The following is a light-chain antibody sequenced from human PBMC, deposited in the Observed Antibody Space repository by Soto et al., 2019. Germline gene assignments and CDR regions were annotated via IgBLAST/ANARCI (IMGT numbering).Light chain of an antibody. CDR3: QQYNNWPHT. CDR1: QSVSSK. V-gene: IGKV3-15*01. Sequence: EIVMTQSPATLSVSPGERATLSCRASQSVSSKLAWFQQKPGQAPSLLIYGVSTRATGVPVRFSGSGSGTEFTLPVNSLQSEDFAVYYCQQYNNWPHTFGQGTTVDIK. J-gene: IGKJ2*01. CDR2: GVS.